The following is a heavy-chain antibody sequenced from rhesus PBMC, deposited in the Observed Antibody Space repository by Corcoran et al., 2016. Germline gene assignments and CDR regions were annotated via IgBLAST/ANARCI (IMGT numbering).Heavy chain of an antibody. CDR1: GGSISDSYY. CDR2: IYGSGGST. D-gene: IGHD6-31*01. V-gene: IGHV4-143*01. Sequence: QVQLQESGPGLVKPSETLSLTCTVSGGSISDSYYWSWIRQPPGKGLEWMGRIYGSGGSTNYNPSLKSRVTISRDTSKNQFSLKLSSVTAADTAVYYCARRSAAAVVFDYWGQGVLVTVSS. J-gene: IGHJ4*01. CDR3: ARRSAAAVVFDY.